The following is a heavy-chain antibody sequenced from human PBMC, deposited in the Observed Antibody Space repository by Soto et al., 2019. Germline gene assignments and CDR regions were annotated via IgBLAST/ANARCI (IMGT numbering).Heavy chain of an antibody. D-gene: IGHD2-2*01. J-gene: IGHJ5*02. Sequence: EVQLLESGGGLVQPGGSLRLSCAASGFSFSTYAMGWVRQAPGKGLEWVSGISAGGGNTYYADSVRGRFTISRDNSKNTVDLQISSLRAEDTALYYCAKHSEYQLLSWLDPWGLGTLVTVSS. V-gene: IGHV3-23*01. CDR2: ISAGGGNT. CDR3: AKHSEYQLLSWLDP. CDR1: GFSFSTYA.